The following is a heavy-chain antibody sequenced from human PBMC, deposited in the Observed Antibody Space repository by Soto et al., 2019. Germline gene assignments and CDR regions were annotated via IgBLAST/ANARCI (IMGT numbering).Heavy chain of an antibody. CDR2: ISFDGGYK. J-gene: IGHJ3*02. CDR1: GFTFSNYD. CDR3: AKDSSQTMIVLVSGAFDI. D-gene: IGHD3-22*01. V-gene: IGHV3-30*18. Sequence: QVQLVESGGGVVQPGRSLRLSCAASGFTFSNYDMHWVRQAPGKGLEWVAVISFDGGYKYYADSVKGRFTISRDNSKNTLYLQMNSLRAEDTAVYYCAKDSSQTMIVLVSGAFDIWGQGTMVTVSS.